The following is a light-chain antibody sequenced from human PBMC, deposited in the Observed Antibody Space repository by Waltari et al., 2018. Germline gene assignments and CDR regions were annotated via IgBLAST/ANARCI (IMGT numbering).Light chain of an antibody. CDR1: QSISIW. J-gene: IGKJ2*01. CDR3: QQYNSYPYT. V-gene: IGKV1-5*03. CDR2: KAS. Sequence: DIQMTQSTSTLSASVGDRVTISCRASQSISIWSAWYQQKPGKAPNLLIYKASSLESGVPSRFSGSGSGTEFTLTISSLQPDDFATYYCQQYNSYPYTFGQGTKLEIK.